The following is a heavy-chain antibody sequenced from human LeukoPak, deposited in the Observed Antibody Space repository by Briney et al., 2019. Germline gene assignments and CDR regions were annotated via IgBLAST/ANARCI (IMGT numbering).Heavy chain of an antibody. CDR1: GFTFSSYA. J-gene: IGHJ3*02. Sequence: GGSLRLSCAASGFTFSSYAMSWVRQAPGKGLEWVSAISGSGGSTYYADSVKGRFTISRDNSKNTLYLQMNSLRAEDTAVYYCAKAGGGLGYCSSTSCYWYAFDIWGQGTMVTVSS. CDR3: AKAGGGLGYCSSTSCYWYAFDI. V-gene: IGHV3-23*01. D-gene: IGHD2-2*01. CDR2: ISGSGGST.